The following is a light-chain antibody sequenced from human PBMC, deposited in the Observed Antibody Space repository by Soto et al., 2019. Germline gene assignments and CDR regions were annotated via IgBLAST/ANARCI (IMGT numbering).Light chain of an antibody. V-gene: IGKV3-20*01. CDR1: QSVASTY. CDR3: QQYAGSPT. Sequence: EIVLTQSPGTLSLSPGERATLSCGASQSVASTYLGWYQQKPGQAPRLLIYGASSRATGIPDRFSGSGSGTDFTLTISRLEPEDFALYYCQQYAGSPTFGQGTRLGIK. CDR2: GAS. J-gene: IGKJ5*01.